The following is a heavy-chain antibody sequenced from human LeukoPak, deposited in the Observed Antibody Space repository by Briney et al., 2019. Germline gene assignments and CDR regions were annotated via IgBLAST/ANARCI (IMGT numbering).Heavy chain of an antibody. J-gene: IGHJ4*02. CDR1: GFTFSSYA. V-gene: IGHV3-23*01. CDR2: ISGSGGST. D-gene: IGHD2-8*02. Sequence: GGSLRLSCAASGFTFSSYAMSWVRQAPGKGLEWVSAISGSGGSTYYADSVKGRFTISRDNAKNSLYLQMNSLRAEDTAVYYCARVVPGTGFFYWGQGTLVTVSS. CDR3: ARVVPGTGFFY.